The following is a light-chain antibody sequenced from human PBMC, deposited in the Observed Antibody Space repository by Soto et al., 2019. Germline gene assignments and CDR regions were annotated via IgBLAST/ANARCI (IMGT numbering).Light chain of an antibody. CDR1: SSDVGGYNY. CDR2: DVS. J-gene: IGLJ2*01. V-gene: IGLV2-11*01. Sequence: QSVLTQPRSVSGSPGQSVTISCTGTSSDVGGYNYVSWYQQHPGKAPKLMIYDVSKRPSGVPDRFSGSKSGNTASLTISGLQAEDGADYYCCSYAGSYTWGFGGGTKLTVL. CDR3: CSYAGSYTWG.